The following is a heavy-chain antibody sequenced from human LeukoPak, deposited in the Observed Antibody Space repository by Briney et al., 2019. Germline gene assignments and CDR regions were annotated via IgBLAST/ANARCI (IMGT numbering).Heavy chain of an antibody. CDR1: GFTFSNYA. D-gene: IGHD4-23*01. V-gene: IGHV3-23*01. CDR3: AKDLGSVVTPPSLDY. CDR2: VSGSGRNT. Sequence: QTGGSLRLSCAGSGFTFSNYAMTWVRQAPGKGLEWVSSVSGSGRNTFYPDSVEGRFTISRDNSKNTVYLQMNSLRAEDTAVCYCAKDLGSVVTPPSLDYWGQGTLVTVSS. J-gene: IGHJ4*02.